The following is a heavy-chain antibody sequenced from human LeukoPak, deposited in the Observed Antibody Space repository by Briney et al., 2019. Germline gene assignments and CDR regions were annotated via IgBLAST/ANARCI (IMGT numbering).Heavy chain of an antibody. CDR2: IYYSGST. Sequence: PSETLSLTCTVSGGSISSYYWSWIRQPPGKGLEWIGYIYYSGSTNYNPSLKSRVTISVDTSKNQFSLKLSSVTAADTAVYYCARDNGNSEWAWFDPWGQGTLVTVSS. CDR1: GGSISSYY. J-gene: IGHJ5*02. CDR3: ARDNGNSEWAWFDP. V-gene: IGHV4-59*01. D-gene: IGHD5-24*01.